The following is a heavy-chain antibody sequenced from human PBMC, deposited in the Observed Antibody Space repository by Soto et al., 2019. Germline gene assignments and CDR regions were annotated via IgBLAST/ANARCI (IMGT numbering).Heavy chain of an antibody. D-gene: IGHD4-17*01. V-gene: IGHV1-3*01. CDR1: GYTFASYG. J-gene: IGHJ4*02. Sequence: GASVKVSCKASGYTFASYGISWVRQAPGQRLEWMGWINAGNGNTKYSQKFQGRVTITRDTSASTAYMELSSLRSEDTAVYYCARDPDYGDYHPGYFDYWGQGTLVTVSS. CDR2: INAGNGNT. CDR3: ARDPDYGDYHPGYFDY.